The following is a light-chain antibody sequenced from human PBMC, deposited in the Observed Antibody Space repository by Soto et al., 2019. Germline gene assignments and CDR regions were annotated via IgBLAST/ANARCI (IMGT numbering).Light chain of an antibody. CDR2: LEGSGSY. J-gene: IGLJ3*02. CDR3: ETWDSNTWV. Sequence: VLTQSSSASASLGSSVKLTCTLSSGHSSYIIAWHQQQPGKAPRYLMKLEGSGSYNKGSGVPDRFSGSSSGADRYLTISNLQFEDEADYYCETWDSNTWVFGGGTQLTVL. V-gene: IGLV4-60*02. CDR1: SGHSSYI.